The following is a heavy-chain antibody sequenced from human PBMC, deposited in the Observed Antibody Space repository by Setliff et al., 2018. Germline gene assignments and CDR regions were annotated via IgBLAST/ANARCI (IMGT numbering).Heavy chain of an antibody. D-gene: IGHD3-10*01. V-gene: IGHV5-51*01. Sequence: PGESLKISCKVSGYSFTNYWIVWVRQMPGKGLEWMGIIYPGDSDTRYSPSFQGQVTISADKSISTAYLQWSSLRASDSAIYYCLRQDFYGLGSPSKGNAMDVWGQGTTVTVSS. CDR2: IYPGDSDT. J-gene: IGHJ6*02. CDR3: LRQDFYGLGSPSKGNAMDV. CDR1: GYSFTNYW.